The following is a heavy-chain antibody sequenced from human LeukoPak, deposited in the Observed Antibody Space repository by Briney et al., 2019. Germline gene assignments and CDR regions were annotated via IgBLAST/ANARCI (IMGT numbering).Heavy chain of an antibody. CDR3: ARDKPTRHNAFDI. J-gene: IGHJ3*02. CDR2: IWYDGSEK. V-gene: IGHV3-33*01. CDR1: GFTFSTYG. Sequence: PGGSLRLSCAASGFTFSTYGMHWVRQAPGKGLEWVAVIWYDGSEKYYVDSVKGRFTISRDNSKNTLYLQMDNLRVEDTAVYYCARDKPTRHNAFDIWGQGTTVIVSP.